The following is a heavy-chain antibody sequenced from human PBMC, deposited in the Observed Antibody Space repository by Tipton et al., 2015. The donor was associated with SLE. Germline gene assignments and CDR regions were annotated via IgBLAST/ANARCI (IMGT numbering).Heavy chain of an antibody. Sequence: TLSLTCTVSGCSIRSGNHYWSWIRQPAGKGLEWIGRMFRSGSTNYNPSLKSRVTISLDTSKNQFSLNLYSATDADTAVYYCATGYGDDDFYYYYYMDVWGKGITVTVSS. V-gene: IGHV4-61*02. CDR3: ATGYGDDDFYYYYYMDV. D-gene: IGHD4-17*01. CDR2: MFRSGST. J-gene: IGHJ6*03. CDR1: GCSIRSGNHY.